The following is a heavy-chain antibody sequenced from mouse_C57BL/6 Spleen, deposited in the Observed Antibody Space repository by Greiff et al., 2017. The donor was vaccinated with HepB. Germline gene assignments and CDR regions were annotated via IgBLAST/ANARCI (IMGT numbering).Heavy chain of an antibody. V-gene: IGHV1-4*01. Sequence: VQLQQSGAELARPGASVKMSCKASGYTFTSYTMHWVKQRPGQGLEWIGYINPSSGYTKYNQKFKDKATLTADKSSSTAYMQLSSLTSEDSAVYYCARSGYYDYAMDYWGQGTSVTVSS. CDR2: INPSSGYT. D-gene: IGHD2-3*01. CDR1: GYTFTSYT. CDR3: ARSGYYDYAMDY. J-gene: IGHJ4*01.